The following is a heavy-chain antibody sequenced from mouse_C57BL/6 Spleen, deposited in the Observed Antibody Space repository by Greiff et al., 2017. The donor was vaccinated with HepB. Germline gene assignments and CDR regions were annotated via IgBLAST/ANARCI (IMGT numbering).Heavy chain of an antibody. CDR2: IDPSDSET. V-gene: IGHV1-52*01. CDR3: ATTVVAGNYFDY. D-gene: IGHD1-1*01. Sequence: QVQLQQSGAELVRPGSSVKLSCKASGYTFTSYWMHWVKQRPIQGLEWIGNIDPSDSETHYNQKFKDKATLTVDKSSSTAYMQLSSLTSEDSAVYYCATTVVAGNYFDYWGQGTTLTVSS. CDR1: GYTFTSYW. J-gene: IGHJ2*01.